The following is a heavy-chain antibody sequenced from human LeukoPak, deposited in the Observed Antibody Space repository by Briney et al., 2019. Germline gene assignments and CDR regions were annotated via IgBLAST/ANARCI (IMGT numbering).Heavy chain of an antibody. CDR3: ARGLKVGFSGWLDY. CDR2: INHSGST. CDR1: GGSFSGYY. V-gene: IGHV4-34*01. Sequence: SETLSLTCAVYGGSFSGYYWSWIRQPPGKGLEWIGEINHSGSTNYNPSLKSRVTISVDTSKNQFSLKLSSVTAADTAVHYCARGLKVGFSGWLDYWGQGTLVTVSS. J-gene: IGHJ4*02. D-gene: IGHD6-19*01.